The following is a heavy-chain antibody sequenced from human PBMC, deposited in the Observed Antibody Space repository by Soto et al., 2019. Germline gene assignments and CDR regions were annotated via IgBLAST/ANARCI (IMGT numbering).Heavy chain of an antibody. Sequence: GSLRLSCAASGFTFSSYGMHWVRQAPGKGLEWVAVISYDGSNKYYADSVKGRFTISRDNSKNTLYLQMNSLRAEDTAVYYCAKDRSRIPSYPHPLDPWGQGTLVTVSS. J-gene: IGHJ5*02. CDR3: AKDRSRIPSYPHPLDP. CDR2: ISYDGSNK. D-gene: IGHD2-15*01. CDR1: GFTFSSYG. V-gene: IGHV3-30*18.